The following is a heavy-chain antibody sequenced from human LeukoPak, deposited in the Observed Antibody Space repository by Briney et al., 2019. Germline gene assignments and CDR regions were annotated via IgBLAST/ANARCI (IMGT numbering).Heavy chain of an antibody. CDR1: GFTFSSYA. Sequence: GRSLRLSCAASGFTFSSYAMSWVRQAPGKGLEWVSAISGSGGSTYYADSVKGRFTISRDNSKNTLYLQMNSLRAEDTAVYYCASEGGGSGYYAIPHYWGQGTLVTVSS. V-gene: IGHV3-23*01. J-gene: IGHJ4*02. CDR3: ASEGGGSGYYAIPHY. CDR2: ISGSGGST. D-gene: IGHD3-22*01.